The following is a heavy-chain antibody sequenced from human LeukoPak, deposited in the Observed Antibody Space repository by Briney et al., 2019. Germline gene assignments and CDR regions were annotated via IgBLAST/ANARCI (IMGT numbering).Heavy chain of an antibody. V-gene: IGHV1-2*02. J-gene: IGHJ4*02. D-gene: IGHD2-21*02. CDR1: GYTFTGYY. Sequence: WASVKVSCKASGYTFTGYYMHWVRQAPGQGLEWMEWINPNSGGTNYAQRFQGRVTVTRDTSISTAYMELSRLRSDDTAVYYCASWVDYYYQRPLDYWGQGTLVTVSS. CDR3: ASWVDYYYQRPLDY. CDR2: INPNSGGT.